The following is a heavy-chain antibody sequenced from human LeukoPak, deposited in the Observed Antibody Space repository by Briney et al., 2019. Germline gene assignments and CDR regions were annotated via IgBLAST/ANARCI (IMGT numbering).Heavy chain of an antibody. CDR2: INPNSGGT. CDR1: GGTFSNYA. D-gene: IGHD6-19*01. V-gene: IGHV1-2*02. Sequence: ASVKVSCKASGGTFSNYAISWVRQAPGQGLEWMGWINPNSGGTNYAQKFQGRVTMTRDTSISTAYMELSSLRSDDTAIYYCARRVFSGWGYYFDYWGQGTLVTVSS. CDR3: ARRVFSGWGYYFDY. J-gene: IGHJ4*02.